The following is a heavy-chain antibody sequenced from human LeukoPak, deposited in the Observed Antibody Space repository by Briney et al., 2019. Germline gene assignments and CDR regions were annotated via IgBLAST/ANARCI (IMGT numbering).Heavy chain of an antibody. CDR3: ARRPSAGAFDI. Sequence: SETLSLTCAVSGYSISSGYCWGWIRQPPGKGLEWIGSIYHSGTTFCNSSLKSRLTISVDTSKNQFSLKLSSVTTSDTAVYYCARRPSAGAFDIWGQGTMVTVSS. V-gene: IGHV4-38-2*01. J-gene: IGHJ3*02. CDR1: GYSISSGYC. CDR2: IYHSGTT.